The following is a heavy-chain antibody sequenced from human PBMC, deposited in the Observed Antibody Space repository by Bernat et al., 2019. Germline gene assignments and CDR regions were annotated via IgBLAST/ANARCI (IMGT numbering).Heavy chain of an antibody. CDR1: GFTFSSYD. V-gene: IGHV3-13*04. J-gene: IGHJ4*02. D-gene: IGHD5-18*01. Sequence: EVQLVESGGGLVQPGGSLRLSCAASGFTFSSYDMHWVRQATGKGLEWVSAIGTAGDTYYPGSVKGRFTISRENAKNSLYLQMNSLRAGDTAVYYCARVFFVRGYSYGYDYWGQGTLVTVSS. CDR2: IGTAGDT. CDR3: ARVFFVRGYSYGYDY.